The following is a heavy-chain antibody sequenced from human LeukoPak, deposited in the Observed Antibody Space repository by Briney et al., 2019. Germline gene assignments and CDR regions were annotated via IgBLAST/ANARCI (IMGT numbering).Heavy chain of an antibody. CDR3: ARVRSVGYGGNSGALSAFDI. CDR2: IIPIFGTA. Sequence: SVKVSCKASGGTFSSYAISWVRQAPGQGLEWMGGIIPIFGTANYAQKFQGRVTITTDESTSTAYMDLSSLRSEDTAVYYCARVRSVGYGGNSGALSAFDIWGQGTMVTVSS. J-gene: IGHJ3*02. V-gene: IGHV1-69*05. D-gene: IGHD4-23*01. CDR1: GGTFSSYA.